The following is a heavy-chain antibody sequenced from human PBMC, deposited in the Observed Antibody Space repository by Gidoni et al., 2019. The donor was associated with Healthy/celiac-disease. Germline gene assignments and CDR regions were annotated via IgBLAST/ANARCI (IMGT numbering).Heavy chain of an antibody. D-gene: IGHD4-17*01. CDR2: IYYSGST. J-gene: IGHJ1*01. Sequence: QVQLQASGPGLVKPFETLSPTCTVPGGSVSSGRYHWSWIRQPPGKGLEWIGYIYYSGSTNYNPSLESRVTISVDTSKNQFSLKLSSVTAADTAVYYCARGGLPHLHPGRSEYFQHWGQGTLVTVSS. V-gene: IGHV4-61*01. CDR1: GGSVSSGRYH. CDR3: ARGGLPHLHPGRSEYFQH.